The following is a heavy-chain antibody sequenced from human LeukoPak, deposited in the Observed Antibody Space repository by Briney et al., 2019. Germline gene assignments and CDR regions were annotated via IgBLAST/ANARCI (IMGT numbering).Heavy chain of an antibody. CDR2: IYPRDGST. J-gene: IGHJ4*02. V-gene: IGHV1-46*01. CDR1: GYSFTSNY. Sequence: ASVKVSCKASGYSFTSNYIHWVRQAPGQGLEWMGMIYPRDGSTSYAQKFQGRVAVTRDTSTSTVHMELSGLRSEDTAVYYCARDQEAFDYWGQGTLVTVSS. CDR3: ARDQEAFDY.